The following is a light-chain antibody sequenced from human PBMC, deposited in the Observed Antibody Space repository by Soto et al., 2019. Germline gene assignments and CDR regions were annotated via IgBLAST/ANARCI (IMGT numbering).Light chain of an antibody. J-gene: IGKJ3*01. CDR3: QHYYVIPPG. V-gene: IGKV4-1*01. CDR1: QSLLYNPSNKNY. CDR2: WAS. Sequence: DIVMTQSPDSLAASLGERATVNCKSIQSLLYNPSNKNYLAWYQQKPGQPPKLLIYWASTRASGVPDRFSGSGSVTDFTLAITGLQAEDVAVYYCQHYYVIPPGFGPGTSVDIK.